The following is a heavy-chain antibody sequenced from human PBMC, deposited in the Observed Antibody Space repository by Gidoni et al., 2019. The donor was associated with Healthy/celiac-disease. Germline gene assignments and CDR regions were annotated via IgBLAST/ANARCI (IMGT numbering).Heavy chain of an antibody. CDR3: ARDPSLAGYPSDY. D-gene: IGHD1-1*01. Sequence: QVQLVQSGAEGRKPGASVNVSCKASGYTFPSYGICWVRQATGQGFEWMGWISTDNGNTNYAKKLQGIVTMTTDTSTSTAYMERRSLRSDDTAVYYGARDPSLAGYPSDYWGQGTLVTVSS. CDR2: ISTDNGNT. J-gene: IGHJ4*02. V-gene: IGHV1-18*01. CDR1: GYTFPSYG.